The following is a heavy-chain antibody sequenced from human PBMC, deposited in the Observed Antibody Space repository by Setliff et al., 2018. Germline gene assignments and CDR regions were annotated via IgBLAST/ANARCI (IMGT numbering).Heavy chain of an antibody. Sequence: SVKVSCKASGGTFSSYAISWVRQAPGQGLEWMGGIIPIFGTANYAQKFQGRVTITTDESTSTAYMELSSLRSEDTAVYYCARNVGYEEVEYFQHWGQGTLVTVSS. D-gene: IGHD1-1*01. V-gene: IGHV1-69*05. CDR2: IIPIFGTA. CDR1: GGTFSSYA. CDR3: ARNVGYEEVEYFQH. J-gene: IGHJ1*01.